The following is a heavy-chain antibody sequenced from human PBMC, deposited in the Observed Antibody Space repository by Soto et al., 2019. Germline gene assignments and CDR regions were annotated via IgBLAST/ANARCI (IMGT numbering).Heavy chain of an antibody. Sequence: PRESLKISCQGSGYSFTSYWIGWVRQMPGKGLEWMGIIYPGDSDTRYSPSFQGQVTISADKSISTAHLQWSSLKASDTAMYYCARSREMATTGGFDYWGQGTLVTVSS. CDR1: GYSFTSYW. CDR3: ARSREMATTGGFDY. CDR2: IYPGDSDT. J-gene: IGHJ4*02. V-gene: IGHV5-51*01. D-gene: IGHD5-12*01.